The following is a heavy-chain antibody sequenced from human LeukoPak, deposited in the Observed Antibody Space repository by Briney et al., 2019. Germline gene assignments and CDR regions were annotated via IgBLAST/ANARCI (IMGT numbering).Heavy chain of an antibody. Sequence: PSQTLSLTCTVSGGSISSGSYYWSWIRQPAGKGLEWIGRIYTSGSTNYNPSLKSRVTISVDTSKNQFSLKLSSVTAADTAVYYCARVPGIVGATGRRNAFDIWGQGTMVTVSS. V-gene: IGHV4-61*02. D-gene: IGHD1-26*01. CDR2: IYTSGST. J-gene: IGHJ3*02. CDR1: GGSISSGSYY. CDR3: ARVPGIVGATGRRNAFDI.